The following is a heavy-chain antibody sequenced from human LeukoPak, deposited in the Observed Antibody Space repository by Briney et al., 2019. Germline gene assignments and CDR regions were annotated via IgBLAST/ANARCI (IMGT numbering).Heavy chain of an antibody. Sequence: PGGSLRLSCAASGFTFSNYWMSWVRQAQGKGLEWVANIKQDGSEKYYVESVKGRFTISRDNAKNSLLLQMNSQRAEDRAVFYCARFTRNTGGFLWGQGTLVTVSS. D-gene: IGHD2-8*02. CDR2: IKQDGSEK. CDR1: GFTFSNYW. J-gene: IGHJ4*02. V-gene: IGHV3-7*01. CDR3: ARFTRNTGGFL.